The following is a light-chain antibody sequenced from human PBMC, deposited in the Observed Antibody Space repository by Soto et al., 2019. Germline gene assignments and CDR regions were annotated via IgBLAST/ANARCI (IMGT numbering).Light chain of an antibody. CDR2: AAS. J-gene: IGKJ4*01. CDR3: QQYNNWPRAT. CDR1: QDIGNF. V-gene: IGKV1-27*01. Sequence: ILMTQSPSSLSAFVGDRVTITCRASQDIGNFLAWYQQKPGKVPKLLIYAASTLQSGVPSRFSGSGSGTEFNLTISSLQSEDFGVYYCQQYNNWPRATFGGGTKVDIK.